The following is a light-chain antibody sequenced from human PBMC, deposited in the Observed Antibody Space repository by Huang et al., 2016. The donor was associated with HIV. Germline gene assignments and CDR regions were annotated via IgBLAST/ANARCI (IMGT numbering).Light chain of an antibody. J-gene: IGKJ3*01. CDR2: GAS. Sequence: EIVMTQSPVTLSVSPGERATLSCRASQSVSSNLAWYQQQAGQAPRLLIYGASTRATGIPARFSGSGSGTEFTLTISSRQSEDFAVYYCQQYNNWPPEETFGPGTKVDIK. V-gene: IGKV3-15*01. CDR3: QQYNNWPPEET. CDR1: QSVSSN.